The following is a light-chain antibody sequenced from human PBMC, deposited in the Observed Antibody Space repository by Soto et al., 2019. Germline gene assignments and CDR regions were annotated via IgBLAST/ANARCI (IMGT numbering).Light chain of an antibody. CDR2: DAS. Sequence: DIQMTQSPFTVSASVGDRVTLTCRASQTISSWLAWYQQKPGKAPELLIYDASTLESGVPSRFSGSGSGTEFSLTISSLQPDDFATFYCQQYSSFSRTFGQGTKVDIK. CDR3: QQYSSFSRT. V-gene: IGKV1-5*01. J-gene: IGKJ1*01. CDR1: QTISSW.